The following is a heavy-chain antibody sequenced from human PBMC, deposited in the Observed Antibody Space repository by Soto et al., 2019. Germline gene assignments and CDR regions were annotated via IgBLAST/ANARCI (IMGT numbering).Heavy chain of an antibody. D-gene: IGHD6-13*01. CDR1: GDTISAGGYT. CDR3: ARARATIAAAAIFDC. CDR2: TYHSGNP. Sequence: SETLSLTCDVSGDTISAGGYTWAWIRQPPGKALEWIGHTYHSGNPYYNPSLESRVIISVDRSKNQFSLKVTSVTAADTAVYYCARARATIAAAAIFDCWGQGTLVTVSS. J-gene: IGHJ4*02. V-gene: IGHV4-30-2*01.